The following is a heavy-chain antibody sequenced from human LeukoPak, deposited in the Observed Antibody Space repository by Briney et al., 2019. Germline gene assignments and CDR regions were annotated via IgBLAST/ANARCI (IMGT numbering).Heavy chain of an antibody. CDR1: GGSIRSESYY. V-gene: IGHV4-61*02. Sequence: SQTLSLTCSVSGGSIRSESYYWSWIRQPAGKGLEWIGRIYSSGSSKFNPSLKSRVTISIDTSKNQFSLNLSSVTAADTAVYYCARDMPGSGWNDAFDIWGQGTMVTASS. CDR2: IYSSGSS. D-gene: IGHD6-19*01. CDR3: ARDMPGSGWNDAFDI. J-gene: IGHJ3*02.